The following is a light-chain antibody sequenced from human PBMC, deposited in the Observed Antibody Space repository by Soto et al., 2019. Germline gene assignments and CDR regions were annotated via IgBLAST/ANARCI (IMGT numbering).Light chain of an antibody. CDR2: STS. J-gene: IGKJ1*01. V-gene: IGKV1-39*01. Sequence: DIQMTQSPCSLSASVGDRVTITCRASQSITYFNWYQQKPGKAHKLLIYSTSNLQSGVPSRFSGSGSGTDFTRTISSLQPEDFANYYCQRRHWTFGQGTKVEIK. CDR3: QRRHWT. CDR1: QSITY.